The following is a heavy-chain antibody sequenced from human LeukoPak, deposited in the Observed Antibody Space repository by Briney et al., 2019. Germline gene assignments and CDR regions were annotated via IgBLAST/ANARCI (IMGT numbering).Heavy chain of an antibody. CDR2: ISSSGSTI. CDR1: GFTFSSYE. D-gene: IGHD7-27*01. J-gene: IGHJ4*02. V-gene: IGHV3-48*03. Sequence: GGSLRLSCAASGFTFSSYEMNWVRQAPGKGLEWVSYISSSGSTIYYADSVKGRFTISRDNAKNSLYLQMNSLRAEDTAVYYCARRGGQLGRVLDYWGQGTLVTVSS. CDR3: ARRGGQLGRVLDY.